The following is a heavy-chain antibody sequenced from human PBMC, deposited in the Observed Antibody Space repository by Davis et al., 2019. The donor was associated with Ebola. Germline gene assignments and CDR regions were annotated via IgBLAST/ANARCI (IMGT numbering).Heavy chain of an antibody. V-gene: IGHV3-48*03. Sequence: PGGSLRLSCAASGFTFSSYEMNWVRQAPGKGLEWISYIVGSGTTVYYADSVKGRFTISRDNAKNSLYLQMNNLRAEDTATYYCARKTVGTVYFDNWGQGTLVTVSS. CDR1: GFTFSSYE. CDR2: IVGSGTTV. CDR3: ARKTVGTVYFDN. J-gene: IGHJ4*02. D-gene: IGHD6-13*01.